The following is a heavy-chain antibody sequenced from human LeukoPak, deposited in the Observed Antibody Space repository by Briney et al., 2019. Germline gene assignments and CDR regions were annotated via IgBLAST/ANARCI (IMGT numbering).Heavy chain of an antibody. D-gene: IGHD3-22*01. Sequence: ASVKVSCKASGYTITGYYMHWVRQAPGQGLEWMGWINPNSGGTNYAQKFQGRVTMTRDTSISTAYMELSRLRSDDTAVYHCARVNDSSGYTYFYYYGMDVWGQGTTVTVSS. J-gene: IGHJ6*02. CDR3: ARVNDSSGYTYFYYYGMDV. V-gene: IGHV1-2*02. CDR1: GYTITGYY. CDR2: INPNSGGT.